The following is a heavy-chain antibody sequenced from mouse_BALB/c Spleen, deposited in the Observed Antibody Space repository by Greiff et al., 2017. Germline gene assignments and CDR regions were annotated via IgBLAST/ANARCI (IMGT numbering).Heavy chain of an antibody. CDR1: GYTFTSYT. Sequence: QVQLQQSGAELARPGASVKMSCKASGYTFTSYTMHWVKQRPGQGLEWIGYINPSSGYTNYNQKFKDKATLTADKSSSTAYMQLSSLTSEDSAVYYCARASYGPSMDYWGQGTSVTVSS. D-gene: IGHD1-2*01. CDR3: ARASYGPSMDY. V-gene: IGHV1-4*01. CDR2: INPSSGYT. J-gene: IGHJ4*01.